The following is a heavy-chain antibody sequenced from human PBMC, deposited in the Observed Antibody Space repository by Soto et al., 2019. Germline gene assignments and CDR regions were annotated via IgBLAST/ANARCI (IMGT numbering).Heavy chain of an antibody. CDR3: APPAGGGGY. V-gene: IGHV3-53*01. CDR2: IYSGGYT. CDR1: GFTVSNNY. D-gene: IGHD3-10*01. J-gene: IGHJ4*02. Sequence: EVQLVESGGGLIQPGGSLRLSCAVSGFTVSNNYMSWVRQAPGKGLEGVSVIYSGGYTAYGDSVKGRFTISRDNSKNTLFLQRNGRGAATPAFFCGAPPAGGGGYWGQGTLVTVSS.